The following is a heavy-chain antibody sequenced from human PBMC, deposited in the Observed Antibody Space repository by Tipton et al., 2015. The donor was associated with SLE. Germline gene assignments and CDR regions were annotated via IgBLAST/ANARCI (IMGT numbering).Heavy chain of an antibody. V-gene: IGHV4-59*01. J-gene: IGHJ6*02. CDR1: GGSISRYY. D-gene: IGHD1-1*01. CDR3: ARDERYDYYGVDV. CDR2: IFYSGRT. Sequence: TLSLTCTISGGSISRYYWSWIRQPPGTGLEWIGYIFYSGRTNYNPSLKSRVTISLDTSKNQFSLKLTSLTAADTAIYYCARDERYDYYGVDVWGQGTTVTVSS.